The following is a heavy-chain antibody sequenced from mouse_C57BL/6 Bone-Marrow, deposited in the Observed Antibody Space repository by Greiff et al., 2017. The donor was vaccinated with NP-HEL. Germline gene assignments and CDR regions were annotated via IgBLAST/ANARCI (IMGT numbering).Heavy chain of an antibody. CDR1: GYTFTSYW. Sequence: QVQLQQSGAELAKPGASVKLSCKASGYTFTSYWMHWVKQRPGQGLEWIGYINPSSGYTKYNQKFKDKATLTGDKSSSTAYMQLSSLTYEDSAVYYCARGDYYGGGYWGQGTTLTVSS. CDR3: ARGDYYGGGY. V-gene: IGHV1-7*01. CDR2: INPSSGYT. D-gene: IGHD1-1*01. J-gene: IGHJ2*01.